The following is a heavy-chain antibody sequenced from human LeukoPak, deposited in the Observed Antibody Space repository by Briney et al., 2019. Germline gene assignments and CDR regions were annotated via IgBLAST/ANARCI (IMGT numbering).Heavy chain of an antibody. J-gene: IGHJ4*02. CDR1: GGLLSLYY. D-gene: IGHD2-15*01. CDR2: IDYSGRT. V-gene: IGHV4-59*08. CDR3: GRHGGSWTFDS. Sequence: SDTLSLMCSVWGGLLSLYYWICIRQPPGKGLEWFGYIDYSGRTNYSPSVKGRVPIYQDPSKNQILLGSTSATAGDTGRVYCGRHGGSWTFDSWGEGPLVSVP.